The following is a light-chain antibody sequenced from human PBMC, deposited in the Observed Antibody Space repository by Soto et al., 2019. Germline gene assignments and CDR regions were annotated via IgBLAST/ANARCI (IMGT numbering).Light chain of an antibody. V-gene: IGLV2-14*01. CDR1: SSDIGGSDY. J-gene: IGLJ3*02. Sequence: QSVLTQAASVSGSPGQSITISCTGTSSDIGGSDYVSWYQKHPGKAPKVIIYEVSDRPSGVSDRFSGSKSGNTASLTISGLQAEDEADYYCSSYVTSGTLVFCGGTKLTVL. CDR2: EVS. CDR3: SSYVTSGTLV.